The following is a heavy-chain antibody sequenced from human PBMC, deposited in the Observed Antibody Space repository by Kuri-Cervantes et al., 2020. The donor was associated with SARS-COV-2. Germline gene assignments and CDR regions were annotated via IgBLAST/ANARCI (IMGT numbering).Heavy chain of an antibody. Sequence: GGSLRLSCAASGFTFSSYSMNWVRQAPGKGLEWVSSISSSSSYIYYADSVKGRFTISRDNAKNSLYLQMNSLRAEDTAVYYCTRHNYDILTGDLYYYYGMDVWGQGTTVTVSS. V-gene: IGHV3-21*01. CDR3: TRHNYDILTGDLYYYYGMDV. D-gene: IGHD3-9*01. CDR1: GFTFSSYS. CDR2: ISSSSSYI. J-gene: IGHJ6*02.